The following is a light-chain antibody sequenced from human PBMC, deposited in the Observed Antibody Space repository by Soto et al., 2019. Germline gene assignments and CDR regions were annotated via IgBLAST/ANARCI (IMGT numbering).Light chain of an antibody. J-gene: IGKJ1*01. CDR2: GAS. Sequence: EIVLTQSPGTLSLSPGEGATLSCRASQSISSNFLAWYQQKRGQAPRLLIHGASNRATGIPDRFSGSGSGTDFTLTITRLEPEDFATYYCQQSYSSPPTFGQGTKVEIK. CDR3: QQSYSSPPT. V-gene: IGKV3-20*01. CDR1: QSISSNF.